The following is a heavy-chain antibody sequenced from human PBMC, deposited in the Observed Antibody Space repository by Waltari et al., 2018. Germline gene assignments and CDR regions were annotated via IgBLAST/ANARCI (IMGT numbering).Heavy chain of an antibody. Sequence: QVQLVQSGAEVKKPGSSVKVSCKASGGTFSSYTISWVRQAPGRGLEWMGRIIPILGIANYAQKFQGRVTITAYKSTSTAYMELSSLRSEDTAVYYCAELHSTVSEYFQHWGQGTLVTVSS. CDR1: GGTFSSYT. J-gene: IGHJ1*01. CDR3: AELHSTVSEYFQH. V-gene: IGHV1-69*02. D-gene: IGHD4-17*01. CDR2: IIPILGIA.